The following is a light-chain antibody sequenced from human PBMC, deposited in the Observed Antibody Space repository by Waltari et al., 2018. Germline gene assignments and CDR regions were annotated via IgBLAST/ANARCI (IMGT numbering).Light chain of an antibody. Sequence: QSALTQPRSVSGSPGQSVTISCTGTSSIVDDYNFISWYRQHPGEAPKRMIYDVSKRPSGVPGRFSGSKSGNTASLTISGLQAEDEADYYCFSYASSYTSWVFGGGTKLTVL. CDR2: DVS. CDR1: SSIVDDYNF. J-gene: IGLJ3*02. V-gene: IGLV2-11*01. CDR3: FSYASSYTSWV.